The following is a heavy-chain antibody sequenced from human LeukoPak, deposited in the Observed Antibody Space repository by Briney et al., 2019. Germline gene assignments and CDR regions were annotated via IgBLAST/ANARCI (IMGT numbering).Heavy chain of an antibody. CDR3: ARGGRWLQFNY. CDR1: GGSISSYY. CDR2: IHYGGST. J-gene: IGHJ4*02. D-gene: IGHD5-24*01. V-gene: IGHV4-59*08. Sequence: SETLSLTCTVSGGSISSYYWTWIRQPPGKGLEWIGYIHYGGSTNYNPSLKSRVTISLDTSKNQFSLKLSSVIAADTAVYYCARGGRWLQFNYWGQGTLVTVSS.